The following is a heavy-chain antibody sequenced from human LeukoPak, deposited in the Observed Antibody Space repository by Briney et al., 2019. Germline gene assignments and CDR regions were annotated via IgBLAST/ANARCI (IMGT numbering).Heavy chain of an antibody. CDR2: IYYSGST. CDR1: GGSISSYY. CDR3: ARTMVRGVIYDY. D-gene: IGHD3-10*01. V-gene: IGHV4-59*08. J-gene: IGHJ4*02. Sequence: SETLSLTCTASGGSISSYYWSWIRQPPGKGLEWIGYIYYSGSTNYNPSLKSRVTISVDTSKNRFSLKLSSVTAADTAVYYCARTMVRGVIYDYWGQGTLVTVSS.